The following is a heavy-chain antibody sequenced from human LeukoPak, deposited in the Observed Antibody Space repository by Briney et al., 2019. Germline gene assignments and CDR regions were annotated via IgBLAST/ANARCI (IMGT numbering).Heavy chain of an antibody. J-gene: IGHJ4*02. Sequence: SETLSLTCTVSGGSISSYYWSWIRQPPGKGLEWIGYIYYSGSTNYKSSLKSRVTISVDTSKNQFSLKLRSVSAADTAVYYCARVGYYDSSGDILDYWGQGTLVTVSS. V-gene: IGHV4-59*01. CDR3: ARVGYYDSSGDILDY. CDR2: IYYSGST. CDR1: GGSISSYY. D-gene: IGHD3-22*01.